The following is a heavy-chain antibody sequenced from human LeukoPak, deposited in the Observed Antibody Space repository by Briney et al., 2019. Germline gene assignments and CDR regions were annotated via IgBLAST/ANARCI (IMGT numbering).Heavy chain of an antibody. V-gene: IGHV3-33*01. CDR2: IWYDGSNK. CDR1: GFTFSSYG. Sequence: GGSLRLSCAASGFTFSSYGMHWVHQAPGKGLEWVAVIWYDGSNKYYADSVKGRFTISRDNSKNTLYLQMNSLRAEDTAVYYCARESTAAVSTDWFDPWGQGTLVTVSS. D-gene: IGHD6-13*01. CDR3: ARESTAAVSTDWFDP. J-gene: IGHJ5*02.